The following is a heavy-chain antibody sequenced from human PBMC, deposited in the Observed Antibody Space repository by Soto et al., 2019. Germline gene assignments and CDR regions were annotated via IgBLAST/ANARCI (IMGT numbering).Heavy chain of an antibody. CDR1: GGTFSSYA. V-gene: IGHV1-69*13. CDR2: IIPIFGTA. J-gene: IGHJ6*02. Sequence: SVKVSCKASGGTFSSYAISWVRQAPGQGLEWMGGIIPIFGTANYAQKFQGRVTITADESTSTAYMELSSLRSEDTAVYYCAREREQLLVASYYYYYAMDVWGQGTTVTVSS. CDR3: AREREQLLVASYYYYYAMDV. D-gene: IGHD6-13*01.